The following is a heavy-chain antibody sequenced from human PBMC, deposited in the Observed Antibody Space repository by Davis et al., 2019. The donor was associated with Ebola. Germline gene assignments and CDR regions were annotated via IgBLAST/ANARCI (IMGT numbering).Heavy chain of an antibody. D-gene: IGHD2-15*01. J-gene: IGHJ5*02. Sequence: MPSETLSLTCAVSGASITRNSWWAWVRQPPGRGLEWIGEIYHSGGPNYNPSLKSRVTMSVDKSKNHFSLTLTSVTAADTAVYYCARVNFCIGGSCYSHDHWGQGTLVTVSS. V-gene: IGHV4-4*02. CDR2: IYHSGGP. CDR1: GASITRNSW. CDR3: ARVNFCIGGSCYSHDH.